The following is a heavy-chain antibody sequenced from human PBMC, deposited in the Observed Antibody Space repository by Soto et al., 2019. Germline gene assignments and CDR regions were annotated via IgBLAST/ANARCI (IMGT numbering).Heavy chain of an antibody. J-gene: IGHJ6*02. Sequence: SGPTLVNPTQTLTLTCTFSGFSLITIGLGVGWIRQPPGKALEWLALIYWNDDKRYSPSLKSRLTITKDTSKNQVVLTMTNMDPVDTATYYCAHSWELLYGMDVWGQGTTVTVSS. CDR3: AHSWELLYGMDV. CDR1: GFSLITIGLG. D-gene: IGHD1-26*01. CDR2: IYWNDDK. V-gene: IGHV2-5*01.